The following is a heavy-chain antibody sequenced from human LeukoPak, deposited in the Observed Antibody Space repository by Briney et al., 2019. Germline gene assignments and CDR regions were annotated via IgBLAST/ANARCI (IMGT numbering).Heavy chain of an antibody. Sequence: ASVRVSCKASGYTFTSYGISWVRQAPGQGLEWMGWISAYNGNTNYAQKFQGRVTLTRDMSTSTDYLELSSLRSEDTAVYYCARDNSVRDEAWWFNPWGQGTLVTVSS. CDR1: GYTFTSYG. CDR3: ARDNSVRDEAWWFNP. D-gene: IGHD5-24*01. V-gene: IGHV1-18*01. CDR2: ISAYNGNT. J-gene: IGHJ5*02.